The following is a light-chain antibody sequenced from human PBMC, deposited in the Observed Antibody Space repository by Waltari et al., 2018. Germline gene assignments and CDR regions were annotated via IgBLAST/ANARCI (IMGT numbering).Light chain of an antibody. CDR3: CSYAGSFTLI. CDR2: EDS. J-gene: IGLJ2*01. V-gene: IGLV2-23*01. Sequence: QSALTQPASVSGSPEQSITISCTGPSSDVGSYNLVSWYQEHPGKAPKLMIYEDSKRPSGVSNRFSGSKSGNTASLTISGLQAEDEADYYCCSYAGSFTLIFGGGTKLTVL. CDR1: SSDVGSYNL.